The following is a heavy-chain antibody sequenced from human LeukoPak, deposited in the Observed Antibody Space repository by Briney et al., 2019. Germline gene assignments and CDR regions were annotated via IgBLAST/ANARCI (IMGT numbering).Heavy chain of an antibody. CDR3: AREPSLYSSSSGFDY. J-gene: IGHJ4*02. CDR1: GFTFSSYS. CDR2: ISSSSSTI. Sequence: PGGSLRLSCAASGFTFSSYSMNWVRQAPGKGLEWVSYISSSSSTIYYADSVKGRFTISRDNAKNSLYLQMNSLRAEDTAVYYCAREPSLYSSSSGFDYWGQGTLVTVSS. D-gene: IGHD6-6*01. V-gene: IGHV3-48*01.